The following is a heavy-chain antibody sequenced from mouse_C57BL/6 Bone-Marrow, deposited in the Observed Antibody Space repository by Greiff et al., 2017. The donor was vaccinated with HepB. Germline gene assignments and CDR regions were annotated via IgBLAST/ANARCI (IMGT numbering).Heavy chain of an antibody. J-gene: IGHJ4*01. Sequence: VQLQQPEAELVKPGASVKLSCKASGYTFTSYWMHWVKQRPGRGLEWIGRIDPNSGGTKYNEKFKSKATLTVDKPSSTAYMQLSSLTSEDSAVYYCARSDTTVVAHYYAMDYWGQGTSVTVSS. CDR2: IDPNSGGT. D-gene: IGHD1-1*01. V-gene: IGHV1-72*01. CDR1: GYTFTSYW. CDR3: ARSDTTVVAHYYAMDY.